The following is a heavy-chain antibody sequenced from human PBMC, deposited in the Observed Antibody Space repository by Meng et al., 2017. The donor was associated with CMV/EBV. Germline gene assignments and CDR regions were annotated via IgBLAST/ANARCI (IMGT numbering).Heavy chain of an antibody. CDR3: AGIVSGSYLQLPDY. CDR1: GYTFTGYY. CDR2: INPNSGGT. J-gene: IGHJ4*02. D-gene: IGHD1-26*01. V-gene: IGHV1-2*02. Sequence: ASVKVSCKASGYTFTGYYMHWVRQAPGQGLEWMGWINPNSGGTNYAQKFQGRVTMTRDTSISTAYMELSRLRSDDTAVYYCAGIVSGSYLQLPDYWGQGTLVTVSS.